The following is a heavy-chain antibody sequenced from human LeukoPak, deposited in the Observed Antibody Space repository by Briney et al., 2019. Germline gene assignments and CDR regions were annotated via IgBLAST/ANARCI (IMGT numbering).Heavy chain of an antibody. Sequence: GGSLRLSCAASGFTFSSYAMSWVRQAPGKGLEWVSAISGSGGSTYYADSVRGRFTISRDNSKNTLYLQMNSLRAEDTAVYYCAKAQWVAARPNWFDPWGQGTLVTVSS. J-gene: IGHJ5*02. CDR1: GFTFSSYA. V-gene: IGHV3-23*01. D-gene: IGHD6-6*01. CDR2: ISGSGGST. CDR3: AKAQWVAARPNWFDP.